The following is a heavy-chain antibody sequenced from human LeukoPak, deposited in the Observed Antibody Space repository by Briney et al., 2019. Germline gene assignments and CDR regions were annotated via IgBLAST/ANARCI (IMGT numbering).Heavy chain of an antibody. CDR3: ASVTNGWYFDC. CDR1: GFTFSAYS. D-gene: IGHD6-19*01. CDR2: ISPSSNTI. V-gene: IGHV3-48*02. J-gene: IGHJ4*02. Sequence: GGSLRLSCAVSGFTFSAYSMSWVRQAPGKGLEWVSFISPSSNTIYYADSVKGRFTISRDNHKNSLFLQMNSLRDDDTAVYYCASVTNGWYFDCWGQGTLDSVSS.